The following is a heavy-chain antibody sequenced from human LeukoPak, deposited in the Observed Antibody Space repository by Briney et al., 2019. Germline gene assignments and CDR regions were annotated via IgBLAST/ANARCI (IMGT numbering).Heavy chain of an antibody. D-gene: IGHD2-21*02. CDR1: GGSISDYF. Sequence: SETLSLTCTVSGGSISDYFWSWIRQPAGKGLEWIGRIYTSGSTDYNPSLKSRVTMSVDTSNNRFSLKLSSVTAADTAMYYCARDVALSYCGGDCLPEYWGQGALVT. V-gene: IGHV4-4*07. J-gene: IGHJ4*02. CDR2: IYTSGST. CDR3: ARDVALSYCGGDCLPEY.